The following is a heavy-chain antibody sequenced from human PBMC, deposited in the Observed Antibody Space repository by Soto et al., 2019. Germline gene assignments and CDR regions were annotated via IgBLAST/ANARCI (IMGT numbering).Heavy chain of an antibody. CDR2: ISAYNAHT. V-gene: IGHV1-18*01. CDR3: ARVFRWSSSSWGFDS. D-gene: IGHD6-6*01. Sequence: QVQLVQSGAEVKKPGASVKVSCKASGYTFISYGITWVRQAPGQGLEWMGWISAYNAHTNYGQKFQDRGSLTTDTSTNTSYMEMRSLPSDDTAFYFCARVFRWSSSSWGFDSWGQGTLVTVSS. CDR1: GYTFISYG. J-gene: IGHJ4*02.